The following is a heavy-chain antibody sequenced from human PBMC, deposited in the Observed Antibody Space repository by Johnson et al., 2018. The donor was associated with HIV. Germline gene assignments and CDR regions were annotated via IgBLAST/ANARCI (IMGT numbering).Heavy chain of an antibody. CDR1: GFTFSSYA. D-gene: IGHD6-13*01. CDR2: IGTAGDT. CDR3: ARKGMRRSIAAAGADAFDI. Sequence: VQLVESGGGVIQPGGSLRLSCAASGFTFSSYAMHWVRQAPGKGLEWVSAIGTAGDTYYPGSVKGRFTISRENAKNSLYLQMNSLRAGDTAVYYCARKGMRRSIAAAGADAFDIWGPGTMVTVSA. J-gene: IGHJ3*02. V-gene: IGHV3-13*01.